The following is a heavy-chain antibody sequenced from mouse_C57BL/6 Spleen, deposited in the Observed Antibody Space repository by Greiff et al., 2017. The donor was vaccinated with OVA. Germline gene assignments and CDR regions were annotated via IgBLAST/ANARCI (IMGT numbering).Heavy chain of an antibody. Sequence: QVQLQQPGAELVKPGASVKLSCKASGYTFTSYWMHWVKQRPGRGLEWIGRIDPTSGGTKYNEKFKSKATLTVDKPSSTAYMQLSSLTSEDSEVYYCARGTDYDYGYWYFDVWGTGTTVTVSS. V-gene: IGHV1-72*01. CDR2: IDPTSGGT. J-gene: IGHJ1*03. CDR3: ARGTDYDYGYWYFDV. CDR1: GYTFTSYW. D-gene: IGHD2-4*01.